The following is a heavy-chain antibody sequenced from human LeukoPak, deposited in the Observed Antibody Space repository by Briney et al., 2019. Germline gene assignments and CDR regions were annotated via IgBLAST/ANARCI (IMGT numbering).Heavy chain of an antibody. J-gene: IGHJ6*03. D-gene: IGHD1-7*01. CDR3: ASGVGKVELRGYYYYYYMDV. Sequence: ASVKVSCKASGYTFNKYGISWVRQAPGQGLEWMGWITTYNGNTNYAQKVQGRVTMTTDTSASTVYMELRSLRPDDTAVYYCASGVGKVELRGYYYYYYMDVWGKGTTVTVSS. V-gene: IGHV1-18*01. CDR2: ITTYNGNT. CDR1: GYTFNKYG.